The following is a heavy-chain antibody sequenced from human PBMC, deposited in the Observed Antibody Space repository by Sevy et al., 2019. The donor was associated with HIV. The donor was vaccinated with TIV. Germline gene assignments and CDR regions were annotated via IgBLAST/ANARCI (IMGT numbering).Heavy chain of an antibody. J-gene: IGHJ4*02. CDR2: IYYSGTT. V-gene: IGHV4-39*01. D-gene: IGHD3-22*01. CDR3: ARHGYGATNSAYYAFDY. CDR1: GDSITTGSYY. Sequence: SETLSLTCTVSGDSITTGSYYWGWIRQPPGKGLEWIGTIYYSGTTYYNPSVKSRVTMSVDTSKKHFSLKLGSVTAADTAVYWCARHGYGATNSAYYAFDYWGRGTQVTVSS.